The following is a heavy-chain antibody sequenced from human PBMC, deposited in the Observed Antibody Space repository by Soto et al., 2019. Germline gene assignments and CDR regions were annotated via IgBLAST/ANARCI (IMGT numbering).Heavy chain of an antibody. V-gene: IGHV1-3*01. CDR2: INAGNGNT. Sequence: ASVKVSCKASGYTFTSYAMHWVRQAPGQRLEWMGWINAGNGNTKYSQKFQGRVAITRDTSASTAYMELSSLRSEDTAVYYCARVIGGLYYFDYWGQGTLVTVSS. J-gene: IGHJ4*02. CDR1: GYTFTSYA. D-gene: IGHD3-16*01. CDR3: ARVIGGLYYFDY.